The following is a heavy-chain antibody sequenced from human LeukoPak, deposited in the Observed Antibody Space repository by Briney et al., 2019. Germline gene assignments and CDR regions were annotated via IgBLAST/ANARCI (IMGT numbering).Heavy chain of an antibody. CDR3: ARDKGAAAVVRGYNWFDP. CDR2: IISILGIA. CDR1: GGTFSCYA. D-gene: IGHD6-13*01. V-gene: IGHV1-69*04. J-gene: IGHJ5*02. Sequence: SGKVSCKASGGTFSCYAISWVRQAPGQGLEWMGRIISILGIANYAQKFQGRVTITADKSSSTDYMELSSLRSEDTAVYYCARDKGAAAVVRGYNWFDPWGQGTLVTVS.